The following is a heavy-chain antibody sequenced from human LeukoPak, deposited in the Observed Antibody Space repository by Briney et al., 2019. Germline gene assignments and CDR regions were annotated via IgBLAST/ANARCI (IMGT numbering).Heavy chain of an antibody. CDR2: IYYSGST. CDR3: ARGSGVVGSDWFDP. Sequence: ASETLSLTCTVSGGSISSGGYYWSWIRQHPGKGLEWIGYIYYSGSTYYNPSLKSRVTISVHTSKNQFSLKLSSVTAADTAVYYRARGSGVVGSDWFDPWGQGTLVTVSS. CDR1: GGSISSGGYY. J-gene: IGHJ5*02. D-gene: IGHD3-22*01. V-gene: IGHV4-31*03.